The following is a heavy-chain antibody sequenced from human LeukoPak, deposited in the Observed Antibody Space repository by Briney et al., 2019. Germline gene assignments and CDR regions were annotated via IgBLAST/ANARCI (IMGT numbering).Heavy chain of an antibody. J-gene: IGHJ4*02. CDR2: IYYSGST. V-gene: IGHV4-39*07. Sequence: SETLSLTCTVSGGFISSSSYYWGWIRQPPGKGLEWIGSIYYSGSTYYNPSLKSRVTISVDTSKNQFSLKLSSVTAADTAVYYCARFWTVRESFDYWGQGTLVTVSS. CDR1: GGFISSSSYY. D-gene: IGHD3/OR15-3a*01. CDR3: ARFWTVRESFDY.